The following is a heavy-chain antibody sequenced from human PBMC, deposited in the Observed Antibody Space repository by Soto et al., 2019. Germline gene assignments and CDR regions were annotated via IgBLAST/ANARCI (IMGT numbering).Heavy chain of an antibody. CDR1: RFIFSTYS. CDR3: VRDWAYAFDI. CDR2: ISGSSGTI. V-gene: IGHV3-48*02. J-gene: IGHJ3*02. Sequence: EVQLVEAGGGLVQPGGSLRLSCAASRFIFSTYSMNWVRQAPGKGLEWISYISGSSGTISYVDSVKGRFTISRDNAKNSLYLQMNSLRDEDTAVYYCVRDWAYAFDIWGQGTMVTVSS. D-gene: IGHD7-27*01.